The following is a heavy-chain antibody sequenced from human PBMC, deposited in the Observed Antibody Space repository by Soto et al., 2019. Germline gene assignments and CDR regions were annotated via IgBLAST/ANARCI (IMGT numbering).Heavy chain of an antibody. D-gene: IGHD6-13*01. Sequence: PLGALRLSCGVSGLTMSGYGLSWVRQAPWTGVEWGSAISGSGGSTYYADSVQGRLTIYRDNSKNTLYLQMKRLRAEDTAVYYCAKGVANSSSWPAYYYYYYGMDVWGQGTTVPVSS. CDR3: AKGVANSSSWPAYYYYYYGMDV. CDR2: ISGSGGST. CDR1: GLTMSGYG. J-gene: IGHJ6*01. V-gene: IGHV3-23*01.